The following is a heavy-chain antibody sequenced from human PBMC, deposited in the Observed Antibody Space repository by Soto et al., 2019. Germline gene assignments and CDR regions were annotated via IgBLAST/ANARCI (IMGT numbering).Heavy chain of an antibody. D-gene: IGHD3-16*01. J-gene: IGHJ6*02. V-gene: IGHV5-51*07. Sequence: GESLKISCKGSGYSFTSYWIGWVHQMPGKGLEWMGIIYPGDSDTRYSPSFQGQVTISADKSISTAYLQWSSLKASDTAMYYCARHRGDQYGTPRYGMDVWGQGTTVTVSS. CDR2: IYPGDSDT. CDR1: GYSFTSYW. CDR3: ARHRGDQYGTPRYGMDV.